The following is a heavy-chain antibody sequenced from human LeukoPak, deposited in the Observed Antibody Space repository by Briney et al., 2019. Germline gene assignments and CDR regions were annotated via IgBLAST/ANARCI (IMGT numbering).Heavy chain of an antibody. CDR3: AREPPVARGAFYGMDV. CDR2: IGNDGDT. D-gene: IGHD3-10*01. Sequence: GGSLRLSCAASGFTLSSYGMHWVRQVTGKGLEWVSSIGNDGDTYYSASVEGRFTISRENAENSLYLQMDSLTAGDTAVYYCAREPPVARGAFYGMDVWGQGTTVTVSS. J-gene: IGHJ6*02. V-gene: IGHV3-13*01. CDR1: GFTLSSYG.